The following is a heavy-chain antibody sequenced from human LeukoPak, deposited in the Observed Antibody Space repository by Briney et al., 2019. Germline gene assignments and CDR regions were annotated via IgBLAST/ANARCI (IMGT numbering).Heavy chain of an antibody. J-gene: IGHJ4*02. V-gene: IGHV4-39*07. Sequence: SETLSLTCTVSGGSISSSSYYWGWIRQPPGKGLEWIGSIYYSGSTYYNPSLKSRVTISVDTSKNQFSLKLSSVTAADTAVYYCARGVGARYYWGQGTLVTVSS. CDR3: ARGVGARYY. CDR2: IYYSGST. CDR1: GGSISSSSYY. D-gene: IGHD1-26*01.